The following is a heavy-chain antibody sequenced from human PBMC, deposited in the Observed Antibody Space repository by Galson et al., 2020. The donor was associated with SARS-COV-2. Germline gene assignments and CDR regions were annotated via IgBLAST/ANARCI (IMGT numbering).Heavy chain of an antibody. V-gene: IGHV4-39*07. CDR2: IDYEGRT. J-gene: IGHJ4*01. Sequence: SETLSLTCSVSGGSISSGFYYWDWIRQPQGKGLEWIGSIDYEGRTDYNPSPKSRATISVDTSMSQFSLKLNSVTAADTAIYYCAREKSAATGGIDNWGPGTLVTVSS. CDR1: GGSISSGFYY. D-gene: IGHD6-13*01. CDR3: AREKSAATGGIDN.